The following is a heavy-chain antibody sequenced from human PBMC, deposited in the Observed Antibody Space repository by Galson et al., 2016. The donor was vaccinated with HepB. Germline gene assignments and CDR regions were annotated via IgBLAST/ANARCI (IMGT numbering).Heavy chain of an antibody. CDR1: GFTLSSHA. D-gene: IGHD3-3*01. CDR3: ARDVGDWSGYYLVFAFDV. CDR2: ISYDGNNK. J-gene: IGHJ3*01. Sequence: SLRLSCAASGFTLSSHAMHWVRQAPGKGLEWVAGISYDGNNKYEGDSVKGRFTMSRDNSKNTVHLQMNSLRAEYTAVYYCARDVGDWSGYYLVFAFDVWGQGTMVTVSS. V-gene: IGHV3-30*04.